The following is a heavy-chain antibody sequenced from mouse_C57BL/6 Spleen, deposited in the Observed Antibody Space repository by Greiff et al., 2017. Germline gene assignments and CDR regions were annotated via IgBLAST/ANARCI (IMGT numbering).Heavy chain of an antibody. J-gene: IGHJ1*03. CDR2: IDPETGGT. D-gene: IGHD1-1*01. CDR1: GYTFTDYE. V-gene: IGHV1-15*01. Sequence: QVQLQQSGAELVRPGASVTLSCKASGYTFTDYEMHWVKQTPVHGLEWIGAIDPETGGTAYNQKFKGKAILTAVKSSSTAYMELRSLTSEDSAVYYCTREGDYYGSDYWYFDVWGTGTTVTVSS. CDR3: TREGDYYGSDYWYFDV.